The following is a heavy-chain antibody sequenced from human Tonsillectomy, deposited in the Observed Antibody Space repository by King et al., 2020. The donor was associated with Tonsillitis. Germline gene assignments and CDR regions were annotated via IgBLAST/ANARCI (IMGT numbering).Heavy chain of an antibody. J-gene: IGHJ4*02. Sequence: VQLVESGGGLVQPGGSLRLSCAASGFTFSSSAMAWVRQAPGKGLEWVSGISGSGGRTYYADSVKGRFTISRDNSKNTLYLQMNILGPEDTARYYCAKVVITAMVYYFDYWGQGTLVTVSS. CDR1: GFTFSSSA. V-gene: IGHV3-23*04. CDR3: AKVVITAMVYYFDY. D-gene: IGHD5-18*01. CDR2: ISGSGGRT.